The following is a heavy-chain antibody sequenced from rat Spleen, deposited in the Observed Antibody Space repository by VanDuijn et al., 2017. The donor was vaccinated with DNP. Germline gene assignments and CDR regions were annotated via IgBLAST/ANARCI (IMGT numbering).Heavy chain of an antibody. J-gene: IGHJ3*01. Sequence: EVQLVETGGGLVQPGRSLKLSCVASGFTFSSYWMYWIRQAPGKGLEWVASITSDGGSTYYPDSVKGRFTISRDNAKSCLYLQMNSLKSEDTATYYCARQRVMYTTATGFAYWGQGTLVTVSS. V-gene: IGHV5-58*01. D-gene: IGHD1-6*01. CDR3: ARQRVMYTTATGFAY. CDR2: ITSDGGST. CDR1: GFTFSSYW.